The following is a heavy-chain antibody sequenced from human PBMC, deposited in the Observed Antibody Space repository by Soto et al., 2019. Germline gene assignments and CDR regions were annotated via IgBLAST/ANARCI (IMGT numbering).Heavy chain of an antibody. D-gene: IGHD3-22*01. CDR2: NSAYNGNT. Sequence: ASVKVSCKASGYTFTSYGISWVRQAPGQGLEWMGWNSAYNGNTNYAQKLQGRVTMTTDTSTSTAYMELRSLRFDDTAVYYCARDSSGYYGFDYWGQGTLVTVSS. CDR1: GYTFTSYG. V-gene: IGHV1-18*01. J-gene: IGHJ4*02. CDR3: ARDSSGYYGFDY.